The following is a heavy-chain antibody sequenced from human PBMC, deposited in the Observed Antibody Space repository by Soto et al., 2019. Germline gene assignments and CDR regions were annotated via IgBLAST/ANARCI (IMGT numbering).Heavy chain of an antibody. CDR3: ARAFELELPYYSYYMDV. V-gene: IGHV3-66*01. J-gene: IGHJ6*03. Sequence: EVQLVESGGGLVQPGGSLRLSCAASGFTVSSNYMSWVRQAPGKGLEWISVIYRGGSTYYADSVKGRFTISRDNSKNTLYLQMNSLRAEDTAVYYCARAFELELPYYSYYMDVWGKGTTVTVSS. CDR1: GFTVSSNY. CDR2: IYRGGST. D-gene: IGHD1-7*01.